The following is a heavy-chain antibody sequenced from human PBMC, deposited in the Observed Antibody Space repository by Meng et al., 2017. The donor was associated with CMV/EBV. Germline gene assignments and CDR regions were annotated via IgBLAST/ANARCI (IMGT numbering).Heavy chain of an antibody. J-gene: IGHJ6*02. CDR3: VREDSLTPNDYYYYGMDV. V-gene: IGHV1-46*01. CDR2: INPSGGST. CDR1: GYTFTSYY. Sequence: ASVKVSCKASGYTFTSYYMHWVRQAPGQGLEWMGIINPSGGSTSYSQKFQGRVTMTRDTSTSTVYMELSSLRSEDTAVYYCVREDSLTPNDYYYYGMDVWGQGTTVTVSS. D-gene: IGHD2-21*01.